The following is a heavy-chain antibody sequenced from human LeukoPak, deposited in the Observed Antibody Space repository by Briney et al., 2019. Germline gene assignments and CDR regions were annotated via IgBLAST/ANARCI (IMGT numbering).Heavy chain of an antibody. D-gene: IGHD3-10*01. J-gene: IGHJ6*04. CDR3: ARDGSGSFDYYYYYYGMDV. CDR1: GFTFSSYG. Sequence: PGRSLRLSCAASGFTFSSYGMHWVRQAPGKGLEWVAVISYDGSNKYYADSVKGRFTISRDNSKNTLYLQMNSLRAEDTAVYYCARDGSGSFDYYYYYYGMDVWGKGTTVTVSS. CDR2: ISYDGSNK. V-gene: IGHV3-30*03.